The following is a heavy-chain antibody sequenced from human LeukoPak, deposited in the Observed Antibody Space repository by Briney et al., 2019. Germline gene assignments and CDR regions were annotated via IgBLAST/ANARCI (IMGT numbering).Heavy chain of an antibody. Sequence: PGGSLRLSCAASGFTFDDYGMSWVRQAPGKGLEWVSGINWNGGSTGYADSVKGRFTISRDNAKNSLYLQMNSLRAEDTALYYCARGRDLPIKSYYYYYMDVWGKGTTVTVSS. CDR2: INWNGGST. J-gene: IGHJ6*03. CDR1: GFTFDDYG. V-gene: IGHV3-20*04. CDR3: ARGRDLPIKSYYYYYMDV.